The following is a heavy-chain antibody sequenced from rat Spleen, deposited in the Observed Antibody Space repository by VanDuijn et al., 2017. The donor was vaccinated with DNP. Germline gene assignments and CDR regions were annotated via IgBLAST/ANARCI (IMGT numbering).Heavy chain of an antibody. CDR3: TRRRYDGNYYDF. CDR2: ISPRGTGT. D-gene: IGHD1-12*02. Sequence: EVQLVESGGGLVQPGRSLKLSCAASGFTFSNCYMAWVRQASRKGLEWVATISPRGTGTYYPDSVKGRFTISRDNAKSSLYLQMDSLKSEDTATYYCTRRRYDGNYYDFWGQGVMVTVSS. V-gene: IGHV5-25*01. J-gene: IGHJ2*01. CDR1: GFTFSNCY.